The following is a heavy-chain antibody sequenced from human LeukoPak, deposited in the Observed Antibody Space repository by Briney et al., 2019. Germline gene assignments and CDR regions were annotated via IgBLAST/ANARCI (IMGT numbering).Heavy chain of an antibody. Sequence: PGGSLRLSCTASGFTFSHFSMNWVRLAPGKGLQWVSFISGSSKTIYYGDSVKGRFTISRDNAKNSLYLQMNGLRDEDAALYFCAGDSGNYIDYWGQGTQVVVSS. D-gene: IGHD2/OR15-2a*01. CDR1: GFTFSHFS. J-gene: IGHJ4*01. CDR3: AGDSGNYIDY. V-gene: IGHV3-48*02. CDR2: ISGSSKTI.